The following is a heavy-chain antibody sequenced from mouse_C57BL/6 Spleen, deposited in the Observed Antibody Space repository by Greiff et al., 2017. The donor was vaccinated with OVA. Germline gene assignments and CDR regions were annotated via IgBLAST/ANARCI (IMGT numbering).Heavy chain of an antibody. J-gene: IGHJ4*01. CDR3: ARSRGSSYAMDD. D-gene: IGHD1-1*01. Sequence: QVQLQQSGAELVMPGASVKLSCKASGYTFTSYWMHWVKQRPGQGLEWIGEIDPSDSYTNYNQKFKGKSTLTVDKSSSTAYMQLSSLTSEDSAVYDCARSRGSSYAMDDWGQGTSVTVSS. CDR1: GYTFTSYW. V-gene: IGHV1-69*01. CDR2: IDPSDSYT.